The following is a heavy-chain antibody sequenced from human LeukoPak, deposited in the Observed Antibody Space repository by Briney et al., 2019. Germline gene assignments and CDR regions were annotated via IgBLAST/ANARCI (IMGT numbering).Heavy chain of an antibody. Sequence: ASVKVSFKASGYTFTSYGISWVRQAPGQGLEWMGWISANNGDTDYPPKLQDRVTMTTDTYTSTAYMELRSLRSDDTAMYYCARESHETREDYWGQGTLVTVSS. J-gene: IGHJ4*02. CDR2: ISANNGDT. CDR3: ARESHETREDY. D-gene: IGHD1-1*01. CDR1: GYTFTSYG. V-gene: IGHV1-18*01.